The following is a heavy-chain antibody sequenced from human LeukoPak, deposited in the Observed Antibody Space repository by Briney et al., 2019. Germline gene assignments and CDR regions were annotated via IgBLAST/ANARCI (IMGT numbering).Heavy chain of an antibody. CDR2: INPDNGGT. V-gene: IGHV1-2*02. CDR3: ARDGDAGAFDI. CDR1: GYTFTGYY. D-gene: IGHD7-27*01. Sequence: ASVKVSCKASGYTFTGYYMHWVRQAPGQGLEWMGWINPDNGGTNYAQKFQGRVTMTRDMSISTAYMELSRLRSDDTAVYYCARDGDAGAFDIWGQGTMVTVSS. J-gene: IGHJ3*02.